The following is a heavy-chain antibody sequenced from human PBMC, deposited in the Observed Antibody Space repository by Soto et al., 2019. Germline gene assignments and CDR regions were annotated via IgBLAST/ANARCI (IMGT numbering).Heavy chain of an antibody. D-gene: IGHD5-12*01. Sequence: QVRLQESGPGLVKPSGTLSLTCAVSGGSISSSNWWSWVRQPPGKGLEWIGEIYHSGSTNYNPSLKSRVTISVDKSKNQFSLKLSSVTAADTAVYYCAGLKRGYDSIDYYYYGMDVWGQGTTVTVSS. CDR3: AGLKRGYDSIDYYYYGMDV. V-gene: IGHV4-4*02. CDR2: IYHSGST. CDR1: GGSISSSNW. J-gene: IGHJ6*02.